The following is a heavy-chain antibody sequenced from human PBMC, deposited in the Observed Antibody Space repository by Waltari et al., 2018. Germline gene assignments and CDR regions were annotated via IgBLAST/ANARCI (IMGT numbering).Heavy chain of an antibody. J-gene: IGHJ4*02. CDR1: W. CDR3: AADRGVGLYFDY. V-gene: IGHV4-4*02. CDR2: IYHSGKT. D-gene: IGHD2-8*02. Sequence: WWSWGRQSPGKGLEWIGEIYHSGKTYYNPSLKSRVTISVDKSKNQFSLNLSSVTAADTAVYYCAADRGVGLYFDYWGQGTLVTVSS.